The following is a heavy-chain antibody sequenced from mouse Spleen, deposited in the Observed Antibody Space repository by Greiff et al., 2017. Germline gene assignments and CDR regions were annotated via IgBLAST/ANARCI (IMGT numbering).Heavy chain of an antibody. CDR2: ISYDGSN. J-gene: IGHJ3*01. CDR3: AREGYPWFAY. V-gene: IGHV3-6*01. Sequence: DVKLQESGPGLVKPSQSLSLTCSVTGYSITSGYYWNWIRQFPGNKLEWMGYISYDGSNNYNPSLKNRISITRDTSKNQFFLKLNSVTTEDTATYYCAREGYPWFAYWGQGTLVTVSA. CDR1: GYSITSGYY. D-gene: IGHD2-2*01.